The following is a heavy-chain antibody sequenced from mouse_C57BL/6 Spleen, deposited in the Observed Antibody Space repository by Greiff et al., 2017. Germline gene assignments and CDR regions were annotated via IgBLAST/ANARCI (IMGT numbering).Heavy chain of an antibody. CDR1: GYTFTDYY. D-gene: IGHD1-1*01. Sequence: EVQLQESGPELVKPGASVKISCKASGYTFTDYYMNWVKQSHGKSLEWIGDINPNNGGTSYNQKFKGKATLTVDKSSSTAYMELHSLTSEDSAVYYCARGKHYYGSIAYWGQGTLVTVSA. CDR2: INPNNGGT. CDR3: ARGKHYYGSIAY. V-gene: IGHV1-26*01. J-gene: IGHJ3*01.